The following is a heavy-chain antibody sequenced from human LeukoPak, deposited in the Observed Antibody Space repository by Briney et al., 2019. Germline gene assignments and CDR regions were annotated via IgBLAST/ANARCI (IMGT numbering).Heavy chain of an antibody. D-gene: IGHD3-10*01. CDR1: GGSISSSSYY. CDR2: IYYSGST. CDR3: ARARMVRGVIGY. V-gene: IGHV4-39*07. J-gene: IGHJ4*02. Sequence: KPSETLSLTCTVSGGSISSSSYYWGWIRQPPGKGLEWIGSIYYSGSTYYNPSLKSRVTISVDTSKNQFSLKLSSVTAADTAVYYCARARMVRGVIGYWGQGTLVTVSS.